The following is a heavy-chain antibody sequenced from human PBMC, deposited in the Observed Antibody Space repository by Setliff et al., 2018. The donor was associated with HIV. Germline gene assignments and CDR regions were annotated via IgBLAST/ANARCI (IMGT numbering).Heavy chain of an antibody. J-gene: IGHJ5*02. V-gene: IGHV4-39*01. CDR1: GGSISSSSYY. CDR2: IYYSGST. CDR3: ARGRAAFFWFDP. D-gene: IGHD3-3*02. Sequence: PSETLSLTCTVSGGSISSSSYYWGWIRQPPGKGLEWIGSIYYSGSTFYSPSLKSRVTISVDTSRNQFSLFLNSVTATDTAVYYCARGRAAFFWFDPWGQGTLVTVSS.